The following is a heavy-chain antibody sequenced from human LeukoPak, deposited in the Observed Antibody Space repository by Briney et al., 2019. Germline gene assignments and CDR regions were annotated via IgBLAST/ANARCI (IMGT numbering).Heavy chain of an antibody. D-gene: IGHD6-13*01. V-gene: IGHV4-59*01. CDR2: ISYSGST. J-gene: IGHJ5*02. CDR1: GFTFNSYW. Sequence: GSLRLSCAASGFTFNSYWMSWIRQPPGKGLEWIGHISYSGSTNYNSSLNSRVTISVDTSNNQFSLKLSSVTAADTAVYYCVRDSKEGSTWQDWFDPWGQGTLVTVSS. CDR3: VRDSKEGSTWQDWFDP.